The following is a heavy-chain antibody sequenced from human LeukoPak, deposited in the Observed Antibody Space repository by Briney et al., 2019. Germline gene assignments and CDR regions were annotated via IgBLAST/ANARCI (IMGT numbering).Heavy chain of an antibody. CDR1: GDSISRSSYY. V-gene: IGHV4-39*07. D-gene: IGHD3-10*01. CDR3: AKDQSGCFDP. Sequence: AETQSLTCTVSGDSISRSSYYWAWVREPPGKGLERIGSISYSGNTYDHPSLNRRVTISVQTSRNQFSLKPSALTPPHTAVYCCAKDQSGCFDPWGQGTLVTVSS. CDR2: ISYSGNT. J-gene: IGHJ5*02.